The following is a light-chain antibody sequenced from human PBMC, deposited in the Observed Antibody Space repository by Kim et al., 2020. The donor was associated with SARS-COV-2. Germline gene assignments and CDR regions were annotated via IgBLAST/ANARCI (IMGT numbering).Light chain of an antibody. CDR3: QQYNSYRT. V-gene: IGKV1-5*03. J-gene: IGKJ1*01. CDR1: QSISSW. CDR2: KAS. Sequence: SATGGDRVTITCRASQSISSWLAWYQQKPGKAPKLLIYKASSLESGDPTRFSGNGSGTEFTLAISSLQPDDFATYYCQQYNSYRTYGKETKVDIK.